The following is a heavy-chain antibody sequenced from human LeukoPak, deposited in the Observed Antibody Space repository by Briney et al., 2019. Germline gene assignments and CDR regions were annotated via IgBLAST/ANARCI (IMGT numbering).Heavy chain of an antibody. Sequence: GGSLRLSCAASGFTFSSYSMNWVRQAPGKGLEWVSSISSSSYIYYADSVKGRFTISRDNAKNSLYLQMNSLRAEDTAVYYCARSPVDCSSTSCYGEGDFDYWGQGTLVTVSS. CDR2: ISSSSYI. CDR1: GFTFSSYS. V-gene: IGHV3-21*01. J-gene: IGHJ4*02. CDR3: ARSPVDCSSTSCYGEGDFDY. D-gene: IGHD2-2*01.